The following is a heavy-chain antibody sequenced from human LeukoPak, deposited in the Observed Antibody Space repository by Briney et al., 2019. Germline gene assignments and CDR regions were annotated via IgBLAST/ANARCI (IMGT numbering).Heavy chain of an antibody. V-gene: IGHV3-33*01. CDR3: VTFYYDSSGSYVHY. CDR1: GFTFSTYG. D-gene: IGHD3-22*01. J-gene: IGHJ4*02. CDR2: IWDDGSNK. Sequence: TGGSLRLSCAASGFTFSTYGMHWVRQAPGKGLESVAVIWDDGSNKYYADSVKGRFTISRDNSKNTLSLQMNSLRVEDTAVYHCVTFYYDSSGSYVHYWGQGTLVTVSS.